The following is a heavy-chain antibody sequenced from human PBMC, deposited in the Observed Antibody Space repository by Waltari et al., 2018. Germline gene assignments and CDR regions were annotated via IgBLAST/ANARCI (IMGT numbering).Heavy chain of an antibody. CDR1: GFSFSSYG. CDR2: ISFDGNYD. CDR3: VKGQGRAAAANLFDS. Sequence: QVQLLDSGGGVVQPGRSLRLSCAASGFSFSSYGMHWVRQAPGKGLEWGAVISFDGNYDDYVDSVKGRFTISRDNSMNTLFLQMDSLRAEDSALYYCVKGQGRAAAANLFDSWGQGTLVTVFS. J-gene: IGHJ5*01. V-gene: IGHV3-30*18. D-gene: IGHD6-13*01.